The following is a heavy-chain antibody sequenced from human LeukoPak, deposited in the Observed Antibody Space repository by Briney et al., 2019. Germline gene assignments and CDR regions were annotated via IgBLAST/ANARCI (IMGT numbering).Heavy chain of an antibody. V-gene: IGHV3-7*03. D-gene: IGHD3-3*02. CDR3: ARGHLWLQN. J-gene: IGHJ4*02. CDR1: GLTLSNFW. Sequence: GGSLRLSCVASGLTLSNFWMTWARKAPGEGLEWVASINQDESEKYYVDSVKGRFIISRDNANSSLYLQMDSLRAEETAVYHCARGHLWLQNWGQGTLVTVSS. CDR2: INQDESEK.